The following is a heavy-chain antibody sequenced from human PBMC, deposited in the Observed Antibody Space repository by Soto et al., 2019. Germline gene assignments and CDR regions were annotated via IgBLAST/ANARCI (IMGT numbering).Heavy chain of an antibody. CDR3: ARACELLYFAY. V-gene: IGHV4-61*01. CDR2: IHYSGST. Sequence: PSDTLSLTCAVSGGSVNSTSDYWTLIRQPPGKGLEWIGYIHYSGSTNYNPSLQSRVTISVDTSKNHFSLELTSVTAADTAVYYCARACELLYFAYGGQGALVTGSS. CDR1: GGSVNSTSDY. J-gene: IGHJ4*02. D-gene: IGHD1-26*01.